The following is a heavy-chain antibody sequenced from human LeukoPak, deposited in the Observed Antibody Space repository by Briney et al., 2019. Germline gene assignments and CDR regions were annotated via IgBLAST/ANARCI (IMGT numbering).Heavy chain of an antibody. CDR3: ARDRTLDYYDSSGPSWFDP. Sequence: GASVKVSCKASGGTFSSYAISWVRQAPGQGLEWMGRIIPILGIANYAQKFQGRVTITADKSTSTAYMELSSLRSEDTAVYYCARDRTLDYYDSSGPSWFDPWGQGTLVTVSS. CDR1: GGTFSSYA. J-gene: IGHJ5*02. V-gene: IGHV1-69*04. CDR2: IIPILGIA. D-gene: IGHD3-22*01.